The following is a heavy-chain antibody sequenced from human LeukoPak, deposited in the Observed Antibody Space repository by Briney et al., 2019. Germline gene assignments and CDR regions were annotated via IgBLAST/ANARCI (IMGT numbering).Heavy chain of an antibody. CDR2: MNPNSGNT. Sequence: ASVKVSCKASGYTFTSYDINWVRQATGQGLEWMGWMNPNSGNTGYAQKFQGRVTMTRNTSISTAYMELSSLRSEDTAVYYCARDRSSSWLLFDYWGQGTLVTVSS. CDR1: GYTFTSYD. V-gene: IGHV1-8*01. D-gene: IGHD6-13*01. J-gene: IGHJ4*02. CDR3: ARDRSSSWLLFDY.